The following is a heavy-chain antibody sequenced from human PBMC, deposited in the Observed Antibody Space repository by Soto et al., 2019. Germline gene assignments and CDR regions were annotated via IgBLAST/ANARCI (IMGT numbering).Heavy chain of an antibody. CDR2: LLYDGITK. CDR3: VMWDWNRPVT. CDR1: GFTVSSNS. Sequence: PGGSLRLSCAASGFTVSSNSLHWVRQAPGKGLEWVALLLYDGITKRYADSVMGRFTISRDNSKNTLSLQMDSLRAEDTAMYYCVMWDWNRPVTWGQGTLVTVSS. V-gene: IGHV3-33*03. J-gene: IGHJ5*02. D-gene: IGHD1-1*01.